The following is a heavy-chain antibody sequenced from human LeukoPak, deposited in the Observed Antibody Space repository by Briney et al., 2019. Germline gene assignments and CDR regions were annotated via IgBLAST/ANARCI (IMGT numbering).Heavy chain of an antibody. CDR2: INSDGSSR. J-gene: IGHJ4*02. D-gene: IGHD2-15*01. CDR3: AREVCIGGSCSIFYY. CDR1: GFTFSSYW. Sequence: PGGSLRLSCAASGFTFSSYWMHWVRQAPGKGLVWVSRINSDGSSRTYADSVKGRFTISRDNAKNTLSLQMNSLRTEDPAVYYCAREVCIGGSCSIFYYWGQRNLVTVSS. V-gene: IGHV3-74*01.